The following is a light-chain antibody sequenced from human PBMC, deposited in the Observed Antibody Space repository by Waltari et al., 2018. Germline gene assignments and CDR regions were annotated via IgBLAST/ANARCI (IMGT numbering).Light chain of an antibody. CDR1: QSIRSY. V-gene: IGKV1-39*01. Sequence: DIQMTQSPSSLSASVGDRVTITCRASQSIRSYVNWYQQKPGKAPKVLIYAASTLESGVPSRFSGSGSRTDFTLTISSLQPEDFATYYCQQSYSSPQITFGQGTRLEIK. CDR3: QQSYSSPQIT. CDR2: AAS. J-gene: IGKJ5*01.